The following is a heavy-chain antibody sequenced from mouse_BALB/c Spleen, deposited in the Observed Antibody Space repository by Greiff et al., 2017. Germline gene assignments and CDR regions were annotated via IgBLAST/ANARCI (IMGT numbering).Heavy chain of an antibody. CDR1: GFSLTGYG. D-gene: IGHD2-3*01. CDR2: IWGDGST. J-gene: IGHJ4*01. V-gene: IGHV2-6-7*01. CDR3: ASHDGYYAMDY. Sequence: VNVVESGPGLVAPSQSLSITCTVSGFSLTGYGVNWVRQPPGKGLEWLGMIWGDGSTDYNSALKSRLSISKDNSKSQVFLKMNSLQTDDTARYYCASHDGYYAMDYWGQGTSVTVSS.